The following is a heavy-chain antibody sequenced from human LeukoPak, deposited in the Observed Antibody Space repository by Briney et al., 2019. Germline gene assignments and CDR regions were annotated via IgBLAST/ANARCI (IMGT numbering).Heavy chain of an antibody. J-gene: IGHJ4*02. CDR3: ARDGSGYYDTSGYRN. D-gene: IGHD3-22*01. CDR1: GGSISSSSYY. CDR2: IYYSGST. V-gene: IGHV4-39*07. Sequence: PSETLSLTCTVSGGSISSSSYYWGWIRQPPGKGLEWIGSIYYSGSTYYNPSLESRVTISLDTSKNQFSLKLSSVTAADTAVYYCARDGSGYYDTSGYRNWGQGTQVTVSS.